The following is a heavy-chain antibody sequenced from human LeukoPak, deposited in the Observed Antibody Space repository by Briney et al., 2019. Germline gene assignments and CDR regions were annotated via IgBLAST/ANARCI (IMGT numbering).Heavy chain of an antibody. CDR2: INYSGST. D-gene: IGHD6-19*01. CDR3: ARGRASSWSPFTY. CDR1: GGSISSYY. V-gene: IGHV4-59*01. Sequence: SEILSLTCTVSGGSISSYYWSWIRQPPGKGLEWIGDINYSGSTTYNPSLTSRVTISVDTSKNQFSLKLNSVTAADTAVYYCARGRASSWSPFTYWGQGTLVTVSS. J-gene: IGHJ4*02.